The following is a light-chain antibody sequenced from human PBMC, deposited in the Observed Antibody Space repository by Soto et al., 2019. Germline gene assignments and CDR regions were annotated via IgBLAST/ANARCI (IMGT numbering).Light chain of an antibody. CDR3: QSSDANWGV. CDR2: EDN. Sequence: NFMLTQPHSVSESPGKTVIISCTRSSGSIATNYVQWYQQRPGSAPTTVIYEDNQRPSGVPDRFSGSIDSSSNSASLTISGLKTEDEADYYCQSSDANWGVFGGGTKLTVL. CDR1: SGSIATNY. V-gene: IGLV6-57*04. J-gene: IGLJ2*01.